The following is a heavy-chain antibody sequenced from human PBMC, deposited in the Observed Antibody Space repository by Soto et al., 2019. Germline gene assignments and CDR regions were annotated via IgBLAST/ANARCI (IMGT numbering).Heavy chain of an antibody. J-gene: IGHJ4*02. D-gene: IGHD1-26*01. CDR2: INPSSGST. CDR3: ARIYSGSRLDY. CDR1: GYTFNTYN. Sequence: QVQLVQSGAEVKRPGASVKVSCKASGYTFNTYNMHWVRQAPGQGPEWMGVINPSSGSTNYAQKFQSRVIMTRDTSTSTVYMELSTLRSDDTAVYYCARIYSGSRLDYWGQGTLVTVSS. V-gene: IGHV1-46*02.